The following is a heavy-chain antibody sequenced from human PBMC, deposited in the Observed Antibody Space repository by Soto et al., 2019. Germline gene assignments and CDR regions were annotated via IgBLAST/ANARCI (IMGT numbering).Heavy chain of an antibody. CDR1: GGSISSSSYY. CDR2: IYYSGST. D-gene: IGHD3-9*01. Sequence: SETLSLTCTVSGGSISSSSYYWGWIRQPPGKGLEWIGTIYYSGSTYYNPSLKSRVTISVDTSKNQFSLKLSSATAADTAVYYCAGLLDGLLFDYWGQRTLDTVSS. CDR3: AGLLDGLLFDY. V-gene: IGHV4-39*01. J-gene: IGHJ4*02.